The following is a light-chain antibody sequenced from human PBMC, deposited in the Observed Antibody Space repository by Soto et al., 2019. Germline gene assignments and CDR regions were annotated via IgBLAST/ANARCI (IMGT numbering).Light chain of an antibody. CDR1: QSISSY. Sequence: DIQMTQSPSSLSASVGYRVTITCLASQSISSYLNWYQQKPGKAPKLLIYAASSLQSGVPSRFSGSGSGTDFTLTISSLQPEDFETYYCQQSYSTPPTFGQGTTVDIK. CDR3: QQSYSTPPT. J-gene: IGKJ1*01. V-gene: IGKV1-39*01. CDR2: AAS.